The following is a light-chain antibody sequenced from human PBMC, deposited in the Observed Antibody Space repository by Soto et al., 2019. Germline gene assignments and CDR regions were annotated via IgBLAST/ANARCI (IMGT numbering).Light chain of an antibody. CDR3: QSYDSSLRGYC. J-gene: IGLJ1*01. V-gene: IGLV1-40*01. CDR2: ENN. CDR1: SSNIGAGYE. Sequence: QTVVTQPPSVSEAPGQRVTISCTGRSSNIGAGYEAHWYQQVPGTAPKLLIYENNNRPSGVPDRFSGSKSGTSASLAITGLQAEDEAEYYCQSYDSSLRGYCFGTGTKVTVL.